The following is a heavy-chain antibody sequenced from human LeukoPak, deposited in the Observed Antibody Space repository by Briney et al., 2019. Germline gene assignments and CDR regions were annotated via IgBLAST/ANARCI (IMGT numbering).Heavy chain of an antibody. J-gene: IGHJ4*02. V-gene: IGHV4-59*01. CDR2: IYSSGST. Sequence: LETLSLTCTVSGGSISSYYWSWIRQPPGKGLEWIGYIYSSGSTNYNPSLKSRVTISVDTSKNQFSLRLTSVTAADTAVYYCARTNYDFWSGSSVWGQGTLVTVSS. D-gene: IGHD3-3*01. CDR1: GGSISSYY. CDR3: ARTNYDFWSGSSV.